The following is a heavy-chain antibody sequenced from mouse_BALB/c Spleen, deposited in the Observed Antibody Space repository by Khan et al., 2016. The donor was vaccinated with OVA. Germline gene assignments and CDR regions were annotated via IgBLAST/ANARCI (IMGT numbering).Heavy chain of an antibody. CDR3: ARSTYRYAFAY. Sequence: EVQLQESGPSLVKPSQTLSLTCSVTGDSITSGYWSWIRKFPGNKLEYMGYMIYTGYTDYNPSIKSRLAITRHTSKNQHYLQLNSVTTEDTATYYGARSTYRYAFAYWGQGTLVTVSA. CDR2: MIYTGYT. D-gene: IGHD2-14*01. J-gene: IGHJ3*01. V-gene: IGHV3-8*02. CDR1: GDSITSGY.